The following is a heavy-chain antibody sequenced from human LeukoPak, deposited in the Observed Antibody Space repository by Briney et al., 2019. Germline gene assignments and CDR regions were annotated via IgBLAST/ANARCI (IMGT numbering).Heavy chain of an antibody. J-gene: IGHJ4*02. Sequence: ASVKVSCKASGYTFTGYYMHWVRQAPGQGLEWMGWINPNSGGTNYAQKFQGRVTMTRDTSISTAYMELSRLRPDDTAVYYCARVEYYDFWSGYYPLDYWGQGTLVTVSP. CDR2: INPNSGGT. CDR1: GYTFTGYY. CDR3: ARVEYYDFWSGYYPLDY. D-gene: IGHD3-3*01. V-gene: IGHV1-2*02.